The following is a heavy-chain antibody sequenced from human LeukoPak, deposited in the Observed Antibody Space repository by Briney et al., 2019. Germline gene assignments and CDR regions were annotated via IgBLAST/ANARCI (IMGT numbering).Heavy chain of an antibody. V-gene: IGHV1-46*01. CDR2: INPSGGST. J-gene: IGHJ3*02. CDR1: AYTFTSYY. Sequence: ASVKVSCKASAYTFTSYYMHWVRQAPGQGLEWRGIINPSGGSTSYAQKFQGRVTMTRDMSTSTVYMELSSLRSEDTAVYYCARVRGWELPDYAFDIWGQGTMVTVSS. CDR3: ARVRGWELPDYAFDI. D-gene: IGHD1-26*01.